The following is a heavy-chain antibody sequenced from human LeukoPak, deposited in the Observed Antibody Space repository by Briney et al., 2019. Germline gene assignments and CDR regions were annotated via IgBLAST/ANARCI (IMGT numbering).Heavy chain of an antibody. D-gene: IGHD6-19*01. J-gene: IGHJ6*02. Sequence: ASVKVSCKASGYTFTSYGISWVRQAPGQGLEWMGWISAYNGNTNYAQKLQGRVTMTTDTSTSTAHMELRSLRSDDTAVYYCAIAPDSSGWYYGMDVWGQGTTVTVSS. CDR3: AIAPDSSGWYYGMDV. CDR1: GYTFTSYG. CDR2: ISAYNGNT. V-gene: IGHV1-18*01.